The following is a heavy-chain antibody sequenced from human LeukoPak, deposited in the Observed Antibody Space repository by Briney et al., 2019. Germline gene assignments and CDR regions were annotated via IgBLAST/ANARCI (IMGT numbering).Heavy chain of an antibody. CDR1: GGSISSSNW. CDR3: ASLDSSGYANTFMDV. Sequence: SETLSLTCAVSGGSISSSNWWSWVRQPPGKGLEWIGEIYHSGSTNYNPSLKSRVIISVDKSKNQFSLKLSSVTAADTAVYYCASLDSSGYANTFMDVWGKGTTVTVSS. V-gene: IGHV4-4*02. D-gene: IGHD3-22*01. CDR2: IYHSGST. J-gene: IGHJ6*03.